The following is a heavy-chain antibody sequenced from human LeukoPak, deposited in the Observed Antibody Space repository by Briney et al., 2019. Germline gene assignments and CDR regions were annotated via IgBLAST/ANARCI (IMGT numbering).Heavy chain of an antibody. CDR2: IYYSGST. CDR1: GGSISSYY. J-gene: IGHJ4*02. D-gene: IGHD5-18*01. CDR3: ARLYSYGFPTLDY. Sequence: SETLSLTCTVSGGSISSYYWSWIRQPPGKGLEWIGYIYYSGSTNYNPSLKSRVTISVDTSKNQFSLKLSSVTAADTAAYYCARLYSYGFPTLDYWGQGTLVTVSS. V-gene: IGHV4-59*01.